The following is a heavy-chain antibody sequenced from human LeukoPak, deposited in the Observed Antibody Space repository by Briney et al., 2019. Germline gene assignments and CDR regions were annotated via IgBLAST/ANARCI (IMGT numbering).Heavy chain of an antibody. CDR1: GFSFSTYG. CDR2: IWYDGTRK. D-gene: IGHD6-19*01. V-gene: IGHV3-33*01. J-gene: IGHJ6*02. CDR3: AREKQWLVSYGMDV. Sequence: PGGSLRLSCAASGFSFSTYGMHWVRQAPGKGLEWVAVIWYDGTRKYYADSVKGRFAISRDTSKNTLYLQMNSLRAEDTAVYYCAREKQWLVSYGMDVWGQGTTVTVSS.